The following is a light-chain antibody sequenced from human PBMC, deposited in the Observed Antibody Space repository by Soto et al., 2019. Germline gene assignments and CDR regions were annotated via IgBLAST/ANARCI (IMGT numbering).Light chain of an antibody. CDR2: GAS. Sequence: EIVLTQSPGTLSLSPGERATLSCRASQSVSSSYLVWHQQNPGQAPRLLIYGASNSATGIPGSFSGSGSGTDFTLTISRLEPEDLAVYYCQQYGSSGTFGQGTKVEIK. V-gene: IGKV3-20*01. CDR1: QSVSSSY. J-gene: IGKJ1*01. CDR3: QQYGSSGT.